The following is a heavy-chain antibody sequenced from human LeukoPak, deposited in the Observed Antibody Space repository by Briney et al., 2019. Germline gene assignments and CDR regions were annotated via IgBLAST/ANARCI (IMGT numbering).Heavy chain of an antibody. J-gene: IGHJ4*02. V-gene: IGHV4-34*01. CDR1: GGSLGGYY. D-gene: IGHD6-6*01. CDR2: IDDSGIT. CDR3: ARASAYSSSSGVNC. Sequence: SETLSLTCAVHGGSLGGYYWSWIRQPPGKGLEWIGQIDDSGITNYIPSLKSRVTISLDTSKKQYSLKLSSVSAADTAVYFCARASAYSSSSGVNCWGQGTLVTVSS.